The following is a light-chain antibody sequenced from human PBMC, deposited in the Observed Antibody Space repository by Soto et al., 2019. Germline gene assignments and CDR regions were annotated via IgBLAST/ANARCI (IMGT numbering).Light chain of an antibody. CDR3: QQYNSHWT. CDR1: QSIGTW. V-gene: IGKV1-5*01. CDR2: DAS. J-gene: IGKJ1*01. Sequence: DIQLTQSPSTLSASVGDRITITCRASQSIGTWLAWYQHRPGEGPKLLIHDASSLESGVPSRFSGSGSATEFTLTISSLQPDDFATYYCQQYNSHWTFGQGTKVDI.